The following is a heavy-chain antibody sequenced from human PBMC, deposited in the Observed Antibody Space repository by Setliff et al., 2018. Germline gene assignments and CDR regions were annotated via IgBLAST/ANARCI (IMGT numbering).Heavy chain of an antibody. V-gene: IGHV3-64D*09. CDR1: GFTFSSYA. CDR2: ISSNGGST. CDR3: VKGYCSGGSCYLGAFDI. D-gene: IGHD2-15*01. J-gene: IGHJ3*02. Sequence: PGGSLRLSCSASGFTFSSYAMHWVRQAPGKGLEYVSAISSNGGSTYYADSVKGRFTISRDNSKNTLYLQMSSLRAEDTAVYYCVKGYCSGGSCYLGAFDIWGQGTMVTVS.